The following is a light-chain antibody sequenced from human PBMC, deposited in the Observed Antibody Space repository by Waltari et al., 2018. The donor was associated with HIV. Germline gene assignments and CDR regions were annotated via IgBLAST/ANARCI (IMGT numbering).Light chain of an antibody. CDR3: QVWDSGSDHV. CDR1: NIGNRD. V-gene: IGLV3-21*04. J-gene: IGLJ1*01. Sequence: SYVLTQPPSISVAPGTIAKITCGGKNIGNRDVHWYQQKPGQAPILVIFDDDHRPSGIPERFSGSNSDNTATLTINRVEVGDEADYYCQVWDSGSDHVFGSGTTVTVL. CDR2: DDD.